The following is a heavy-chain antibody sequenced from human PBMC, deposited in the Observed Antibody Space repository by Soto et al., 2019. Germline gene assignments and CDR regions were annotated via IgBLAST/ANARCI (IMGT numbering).Heavy chain of an antibody. J-gene: IGHJ4*02. CDR3: ARGLGGSYFIAY. D-gene: IGHD3-10*01. Sequence: SLRLSCAVSGFNFSYYYMTWIRQAPGKGLEWISYISTNRRYIKYADSIKGRFTISRDNAKSSLYLQMNSLRAEDTAIYYCARGLGGSYFIAYWGQGTLVTVSS. CDR1: GFNFSYYY. CDR2: ISTNRRYI. V-gene: IGHV3-11*06.